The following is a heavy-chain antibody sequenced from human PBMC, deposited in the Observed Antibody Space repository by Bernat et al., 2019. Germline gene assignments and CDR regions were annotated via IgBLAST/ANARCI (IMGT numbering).Heavy chain of an antibody. CDR1: GFTFSDYY. CDR3: ARGTSTSAPYMDV. CDR2: ISGSSSYT. Sequence: QVQLVESGGGLVKPGGSLRLSCAASGFTFSDYYMSWIRQAPGKGLDWDSYISGSSSYTNYADSVKGRFTISRDNAKNSLYLQMNSLRAEDTAVYYCARGTSTSAPYMDVWGKGTTVTVSS. V-gene: IGHV3-11*05. J-gene: IGHJ6*03.